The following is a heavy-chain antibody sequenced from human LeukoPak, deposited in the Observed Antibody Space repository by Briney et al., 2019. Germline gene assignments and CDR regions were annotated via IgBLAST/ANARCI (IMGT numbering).Heavy chain of an antibody. Sequence: GGSLRLSCAASGFTFSTYSMNWVRQAPGKGLEWVSSISSSSTDIYYVDSVKGRFTISRDNAKNSLYLQMNSLRAEDTAVYYCASTGYCSGGSCSFDYWGQGTLVTVSS. V-gene: IGHV3-21*04. CDR2: ISSSSTDI. J-gene: IGHJ4*02. D-gene: IGHD2-15*01. CDR3: ASTGYCSGGSCSFDY. CDR1: GFTFSTYS.